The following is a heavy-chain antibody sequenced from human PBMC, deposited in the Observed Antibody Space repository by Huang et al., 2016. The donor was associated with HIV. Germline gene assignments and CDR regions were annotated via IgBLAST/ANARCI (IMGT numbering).Heavy chain of an antibody. D-gene: IGHD1-7*01. CDR1: GFTLSKFG. V-gene: IGHV3-30*02. CDR3: AKEGWPSQNYPFFDS. CDR2: IRFDGTKT. J-gene: IGHJ4*02. Sequence: VESGGSLRLSCAVSGFTLSKFGMHWVRQAPGKGLQCVAFIRFDGTKTYYPDSLRGRFTISRDISNNTVFLQMDSLRPEDTAVYYCAKEGWPSQNYPFFDSWGQGALVIVSS.